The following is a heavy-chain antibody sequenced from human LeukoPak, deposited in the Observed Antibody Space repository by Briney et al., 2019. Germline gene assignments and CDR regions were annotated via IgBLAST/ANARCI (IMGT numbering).Heavy chain of an antibody. CDR3: ARDRSSSFY. Sequence: GGSLRLSCAASGFTFSSFWMTWVRQAPGKGLEWVANIKQGGSEKYYEDSVKGRFTISRDNADNSLYLQMNSLRADDTAMYYCARDRSSSFYWGQGTLVTVSS. J-gene: IGHJ4*02. D-gene: IGHD6-6*01. V-gene: IGHV3-7*05. CDR2: IKQGGSEK. CDR1: GFTFSSFW.